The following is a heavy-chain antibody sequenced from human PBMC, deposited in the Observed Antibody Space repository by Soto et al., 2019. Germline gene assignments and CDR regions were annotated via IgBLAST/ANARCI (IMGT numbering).Heavy chain of an antibody. V-gene: IGHV3-9*01. CDR1: GFTFDDYA. Sequence: GGSLRLSCAASGFTFDDYAMHWVRQAPGKGLEWVSGISWNRGTIGYADSVKGRFTISRDNAKNSLYLQMNSLRAEDTALYYCAKDTSGGISAADSWGQGTLVTVSS. J-gene: IGHJ4*02. CDR2: ISWNRGTI. D-gene: IGHD1-20*01. CDR3: AKDTSGGISAADS.